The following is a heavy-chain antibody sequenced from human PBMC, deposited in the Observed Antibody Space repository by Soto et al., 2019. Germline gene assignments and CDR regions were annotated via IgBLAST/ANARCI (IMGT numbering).Heavy chain of an antibody. CDR2: ISGSGGST. Sequence: HPGGSLRLSCAASGFTFSSYAMSWVRQAPGKGLEWVSAISGSGGSTYYADSVKGRFTISRDNSKNTLYLQMNSLRAEDTAVYYCAKDINYDFWSDYHLLTPMDVWGQGTTVTVSS. D-gene: IGHD3-3*01. CDR3: AKDINYDFWSDYHLLTPMDV. J-gene: IGHJ6*02. V-gene: IGHV3-23*01. CDR1: GFTFSSYA.